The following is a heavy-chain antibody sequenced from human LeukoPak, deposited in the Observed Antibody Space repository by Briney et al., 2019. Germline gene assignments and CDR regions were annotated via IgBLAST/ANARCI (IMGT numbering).Heavy chain of an antibody. D-gene: IGHD6-19*01. Sequence: PGESLRLSCALSGFTLTSYEMNWVRPPQGRGLEWVSYIISRVSNIYYADSVAGRSTIHRDNAKQPLYLHVNSLRATRTGVNYCAKEAGVAFDIWGQGTMVTVSS. CDR3: AKEAGVAFDI. CDR2: IISRVSNI. V-gene: IGHV3-48*03. J-gene: IGHJ3*02. CDR1: GFTLTSYE.